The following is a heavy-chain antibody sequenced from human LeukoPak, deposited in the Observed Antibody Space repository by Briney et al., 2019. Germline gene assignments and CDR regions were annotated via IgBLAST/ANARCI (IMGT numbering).Heavy chain of an antibody. D-gene: IGHD3-16*01. CDR1: GYTFTGYY. J-gene: IGHJ4*02. V-gene: IGHV1-2*02. CDR3: ASGSLASYFDH. Sequence: ASVKVSCKASGYTFTGYYMHWVRQAPGQGLEWMGWINPDNGGTNYAQKFQGRVTMTRDMSISTAYMELSRLRSDDTAVYYCASGSLASYFDHWGQGTLVTVSS. CDR2: INPDNGGT.